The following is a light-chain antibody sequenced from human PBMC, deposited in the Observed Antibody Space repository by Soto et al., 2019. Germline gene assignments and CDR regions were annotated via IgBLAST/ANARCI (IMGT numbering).Light chain of an antibody. V-gene: IGKV4-1*01. CDR3: LQHCSSPYT. J-gene: IGKJ2*01. CDR2: CAS. Sequence: DIVMTQSTDSLPVSLGERATINCKSIQSVLYSFSSKNCLVWYQQKPGQPPKVLIYCASTREAGVPDRFSGSGSATDCTLTISNLQAEDVAVYYCLQHCSSPYTFGQGTKLEI. CDR1: QSVLYSFSSKNC.